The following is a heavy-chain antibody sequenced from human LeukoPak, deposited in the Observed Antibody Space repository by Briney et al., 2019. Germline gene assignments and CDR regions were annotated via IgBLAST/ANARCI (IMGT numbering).Heavy chain of an antibody. J-gene: IGHJ4*02. CDR2: INWDGGSR. CDR3: AKGDVDSPMNFYH. V-gene: IGHV3-43*01. Sequence: GGSLRLSCAASGFMFDDYTMHWVRPAPGKGLEWVSLINWDGGSRYYAASVKGRFTVSRDNSKNSLYLQMNSLRTEDTALYYCAKGDVDSPMNFYHWGQGTLVTVSS. D-gene: IGHD5-18*01. CDR1: GFMFDDYT.